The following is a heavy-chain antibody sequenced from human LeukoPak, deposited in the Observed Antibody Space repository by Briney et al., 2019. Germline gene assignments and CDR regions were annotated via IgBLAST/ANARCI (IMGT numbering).Heavy chain of an antibody. J-gene: IGHJ4*02. D-gene: IGHD7-27*01. V-gene: IGHV4-38-2*02. CDR2: IYHSGST. CDR1: GYSISSGYY. CDR3: ARDQNWAIDY. Sequence: SETLSLTCTVSGYSISSGYYWGWIRPPPGKGLEWIGSIYHSGSTYYNPSLKSRVTISLDTSKNQLSLKLSSVTAADTAVYYCARDQNWAIDYWGQGTLVTVSS.